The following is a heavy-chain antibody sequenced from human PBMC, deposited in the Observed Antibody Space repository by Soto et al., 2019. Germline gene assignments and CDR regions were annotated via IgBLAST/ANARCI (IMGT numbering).Heavy chain of an antibody. V-gene: IGHV3-23*01. CDR2: ISGSGGST. CDR3: AKGDDILTGYDYYYMDV. CDR1: GFSFSSYA. D-gene: IGHD3-9*01. Sequence: GGSLRLSCAASGFSFSSYAMRWVRQDPGKGLEWVSAISGSGGSTYYADSVKGRFTISRDNSKNTLYLQMNSLRAEDTAVYYCAKGDDILTGYDYYYMDVWGKGTTVTVSS. J-gene: IGHJ6*03.